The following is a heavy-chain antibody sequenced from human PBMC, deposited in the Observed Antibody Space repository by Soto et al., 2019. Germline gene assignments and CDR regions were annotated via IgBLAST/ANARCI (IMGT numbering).Heavy chain of an antibody. J-gene: IGHJ6*02. D-gene: IGHD3-10*01. CDR3: AREGSGSYYYYYYGMDV. CDR1: GGTFSSYT. V-gene: IGHV1-69*04. Sequence: GASVKVSWKASGGTFSSYTISWVRQAPGQGLEWMGRIIPILGIANYAQKFQGRVTITADKSTSTAYMELSSLRSGDTAVYYCAREGSGSYYYYYYGMDVWGQGTTVTVSS. CDR2: IIPILGIA.